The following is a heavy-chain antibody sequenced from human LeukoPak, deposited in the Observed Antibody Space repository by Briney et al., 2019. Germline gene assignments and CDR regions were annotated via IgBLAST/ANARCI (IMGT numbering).Heavy chain of an antibody. D-gene: IGHD3-16*02. CDR1: GYTLTELS. J-gene: IGHJ4*02. CDR3: ATRMLDDYVWGSYRYKY. Sequence: ASVKVSCKVSGYTLTELSMNWVRQAPGKGLEWMGGFDPEDGETIYAQKFQGRVTMTEDTSTDTAYMELSSLRSEDTAVYYCATRMLDDYVWGSYRYKYWGQGTLVTVSS. V-gene: IGHV1-24*01. CDR2: FDPEDGET.